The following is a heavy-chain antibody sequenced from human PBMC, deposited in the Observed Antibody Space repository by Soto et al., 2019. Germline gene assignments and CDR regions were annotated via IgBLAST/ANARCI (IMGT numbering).Heavy chain of an antibody. D-gene: IGHD6-13*01. Sequence: GGSLRLSCAASGFTFSSYAMHWVRQAPGKGLEWVAVISYDGSNKYYADSVKGRFTISRDNSKNTLYLQMNSLRAEDTACYSWARGRDYSSSWSDPPLPGFDYWGQGTLVTVSS. CDR3: ARGRDYSSSWSDPPLPGFDY. CDR1: GFTFSSYA. V-gene: IGHV3-30-3*01. CDR2: ISYDGSNK. J-gene: IGHJ4*02.